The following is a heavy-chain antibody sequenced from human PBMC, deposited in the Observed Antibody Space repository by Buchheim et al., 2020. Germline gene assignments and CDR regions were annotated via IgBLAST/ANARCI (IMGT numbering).Heavy chain of an antibody. CDR3: ASLGLSVPGAP. CDR1: GGSISSGYW. J-gene: IGHJ5*02. V-gene: IGHV4-4*02. Sequence: QVQLQESGPGLVKPSGTLSLTCTVSGGSISSGYWWTWVRQPPGKGLEWIGQISHTGNINYNPSLKSRVAISLDKSKNTFYLNLSSVTAADTAVYYCASLGLSVPGAPWGQGTL. D-gene: IGHD6-19*01. CDR2: ISHTGNI.